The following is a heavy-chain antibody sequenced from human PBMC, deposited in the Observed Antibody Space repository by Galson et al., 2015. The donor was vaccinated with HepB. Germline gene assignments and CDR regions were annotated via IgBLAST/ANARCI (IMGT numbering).Heavy chain of an antibody. Sequence: LSLTCAVYGGSFSGYYWSWIRQPPGKGLEWIGEINHSGSTNYNPSLKSRVTISVDTSKNQFSLKLSSVTAADTAVYYCASGRPLTTVTMTPYYYYMDVWGKGTTVTVSS. V-gene: IGHV4-34*01. CDR3: ASGRPLTTVTMTPYYYYMDV. CDR2: INHSGST. J-gene: IGHJ6*03. CDR1: GGSFSGYY. D-gene: IGHD4-17*01.